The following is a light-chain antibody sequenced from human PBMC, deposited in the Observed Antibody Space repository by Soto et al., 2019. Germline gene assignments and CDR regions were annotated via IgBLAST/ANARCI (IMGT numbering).Light chain of an antibody. CDR3: QQRHMWPIT. V-gene: IGKV3-11*01. Sequence: EVLLTQSPVTLSLSPGERATLSCRASQSFRGLFAWYQQKPGQAPRLLIYDAYNTATGIPPRFSGSGSGTDFTLTISSLEPEDSAVYYCQQRHMWPITFGQGTRLEIK. CDR2: DAY. J-gene: IGKJ5*01. CDR1: QSFRGL.